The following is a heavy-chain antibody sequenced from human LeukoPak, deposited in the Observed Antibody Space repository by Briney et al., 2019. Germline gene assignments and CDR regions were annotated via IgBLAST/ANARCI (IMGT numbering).Heavy chain of an antibody. J-gene: IGHJ4*02. CDR3: ARSVPDYTRFDY. CDR1: GFTFSSYA. CDR2: ISGSGGST. D-gene: IGHD4-11*01. V-gene: IGHV3-23*01. Sequence: GGSLRLSCAASGFTFSSYAMSWVRQAPGKGLEWVSAISGSGGSTYYADSVKGRFAISRDNSKNTLYLQMNSLRAEDTAVYYCARSVPDYTRFDYWGQGALVTVSS.